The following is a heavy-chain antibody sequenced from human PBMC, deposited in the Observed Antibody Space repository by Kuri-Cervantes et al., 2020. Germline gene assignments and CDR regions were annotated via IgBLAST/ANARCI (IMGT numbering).Heavy chain of an antibody. CDR3: ARVGVTYYYDSSGYYGCGPFDY. V-gene: IGHV4-34*01. CDR2: INHSGST. Sequence: SETLSLTCTVSGGSISSYYWSWIRQPPGKGLEWIGEINHSGSTNYNPSLKSRVTISVDTSKNQFSLKLSSVTAADTAVYYCARVGVTYYYDSSGYYGCGPFDYWGQGTLVTVSS. D-gene: IGHD3-22*01. CDR1: GGSISSYY. J-gene: IGHJ4*02.